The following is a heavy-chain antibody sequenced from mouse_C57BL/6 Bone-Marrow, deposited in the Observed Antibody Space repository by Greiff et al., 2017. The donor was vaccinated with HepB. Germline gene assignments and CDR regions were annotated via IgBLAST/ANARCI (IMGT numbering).Heavy chain of an antibody. V-gene: IGHV5-4*03. CDR2: ISDGGSYT. CDR3: ARPHFFAY. Sequence: EVKVVESGGGLVKPGGSLKLSCAASGFTFSSYAMSWVRQTPEKRLEWVATISDGGSYTYYPDNVKGRFTISRDNAKNNLYLQMSHLKSEDTAMYYCARPHFFAYWGQGTLVTVSA. J-gene: IGHJ3*01. CDR1: GFTFSSYA.